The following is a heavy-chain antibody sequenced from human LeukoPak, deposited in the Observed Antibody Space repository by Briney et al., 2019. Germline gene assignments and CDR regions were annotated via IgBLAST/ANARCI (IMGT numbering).Heavy chain of an antibody. CDR3: ARRVGYCSGGSCYFWDY. CDR1: GFTFDDYG. J-gene: IGHJ4*02. CDR2: INWNGGST. V-gene: IGHV3-20*04. D-gene: IGHD2-15*01. Sequence: SGGSLRLSCAASGFTFDDYGMSWVRQAPGKGLEWVSGINWNGGSTGYADSVKGRFTISRDNAKNPLYLQMNSLRAEDTALYYCARRVGYCSGGSCYFWDYWGQGTLVTVSS.